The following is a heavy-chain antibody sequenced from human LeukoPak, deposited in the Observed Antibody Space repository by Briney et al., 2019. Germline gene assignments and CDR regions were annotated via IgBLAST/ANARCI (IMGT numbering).Heavy chain of an antibody. D-gene: IGHD4-17*01. CDR1: GFTFSTFA. J-gene: IGHJ3*01. CDR3: GRDPNGDYVGAFEF. Sequence: GGSLRLSCVASGFTFSTFAMTWVRQAPGKGLEWVSSIGGSGSNQNYADSVRGRFTTSRDNSKNTLYLQMNRLTAEDTAVYYCGRDPNGDYVGAFEFWGQGTLVSVS. V-gene: IGHV3-23*01. CDR2: IGGSGSNQ.